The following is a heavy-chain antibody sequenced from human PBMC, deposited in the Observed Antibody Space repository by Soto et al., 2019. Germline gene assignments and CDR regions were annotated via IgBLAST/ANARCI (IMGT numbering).Heavy chain of an antibody. J-gene: IGHJ5*02. CDR2: ISHSGTST. CDR3: AKGSWVHHGSEGGNWLDP. V-gene: IGHV3-23*01. Sequence: EVQLLESGGGLVQPGGSLRLSCAVSGVTFSNFAMNWVRQAPGKGLEWVSGISHSGTSTYYADSVKGRFTISRDNSKNTLYLHMNSLRAEDTAVYYCAKGSWVHHGSEGGNWLDPWGQGPLVTVSS. CDR1: GVTFSNFA. D-gene: IGHD3-10*01.